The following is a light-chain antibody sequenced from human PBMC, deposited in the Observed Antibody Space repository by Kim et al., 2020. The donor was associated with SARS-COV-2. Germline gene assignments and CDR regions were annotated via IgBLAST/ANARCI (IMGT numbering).Light chain of an antibody. V-gene: IGLV2-11*01. J-gene: IGLJ1*01. CDR2: DVS. CDR1: SSDVGGYNY. CDR3: CSYAGSYTHYV. Sequence: QSAPTQARSVSGSPGQSVTISCTGTSSDVGGYNYVSWYQQHPGKAPKLMIYDVSKRPSGVPDRFSGSKSGNTASLTFSGLQAEDEADYYCCSYAGSYTHYVFGTGTKVTVL.